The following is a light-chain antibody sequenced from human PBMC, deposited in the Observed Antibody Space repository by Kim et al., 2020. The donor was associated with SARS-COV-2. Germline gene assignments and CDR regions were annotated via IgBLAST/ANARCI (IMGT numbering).Light chain of an antibody. CDR3: QVWESSSDHRV. V-gene: IGLV3-21*01. CDR2: YDS. J-gene: IGLJ3*02. Sequence: SYELTQPPSLSVAPGKTARITCGGNNIESKSVHWNQQKPGQAPVLVIYYDSDRPSGIPERFSGSNSGNTATLTISRVEAGDEADYYCQVWESSSDHRVFG. CDR1: NIESKS.